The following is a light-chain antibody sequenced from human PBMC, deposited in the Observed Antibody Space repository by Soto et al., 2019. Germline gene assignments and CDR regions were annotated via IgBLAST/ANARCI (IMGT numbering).Light chain of an antibody. Sequence: DIQMTQSPSTLSASVGDRVTITGRASQSISSWLAWYQQKPGKAPKLLIYKASTLESGVPSRFSGSGSGTEFTLTISSLQPDDFATYYCQQSFTFGPGTKVDIK. CDR2: KAS. V-gene: IGKV1-5*03. CDR3: QQSFT. CDR1: QSISSW. J-gene: IGKJ3*01.